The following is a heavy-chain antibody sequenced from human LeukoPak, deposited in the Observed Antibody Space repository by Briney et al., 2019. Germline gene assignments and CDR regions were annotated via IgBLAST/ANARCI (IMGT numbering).Heavy chain of an antibody. D-gene: IGHD5-18*01. V-gene: IGHV3-23*01. CDR1: GFTFSSYA. Sequence: GGSLRLSCAASGFTFSSYAMTWVRQAPGKGLEWVSTISATGGSSYYADSVKGRFTISRDNSKNTLYLQMNSLSAEDTAVYYCAKDRRGYTYGYFDYWGQGTLVTVSS. J-gene: IGHJ4*02. CDR3: AKDRRGYTYGYFDY. CDR2: ISATGGSS.